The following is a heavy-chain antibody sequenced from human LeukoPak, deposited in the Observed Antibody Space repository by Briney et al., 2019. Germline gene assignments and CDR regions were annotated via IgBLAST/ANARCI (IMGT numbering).Heavy chain of an antibody. V-gene: IGHV3-21*01. CDR1: GFTFSTYS. Sequence: PGGSLRLSCVASGFTFSTYSMNWVRQPPGKGLEWVSSISGSSSYIYYADSVKGRFTISRDNAKNSLYLQMSRRRAEDTAVYYCARDWGYSSGWYRALDYWGQGNLVTVSS. CDR2: ISGSSSYI. CDR3: ARDWGYSSGWYRALDY. D-gene: IGHD6-19*01. J-gene: IGHJ4*02.